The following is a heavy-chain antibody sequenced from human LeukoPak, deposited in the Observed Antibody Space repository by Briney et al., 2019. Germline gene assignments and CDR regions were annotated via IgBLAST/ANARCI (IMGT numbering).Heavy chain of an antibody. V-gene: IGHV4-30-4*01. J-gene: IGHJ4*02. CDR3: AREGDYGDYIDY. CDR2: INHSGST. Sequence: PSQTLSLTCTVSGGSISSGDYYWSWIRQPPGKGLEWIGEINHSGSTNYNPSLKSRVTISVDTSKNQFSLKLSSVTAADTAVYYCAREGDYGDYIDYWGQGTLVTVSS. CDR1: GGSISSGDYY. D-gene: IGHD4-17*01.